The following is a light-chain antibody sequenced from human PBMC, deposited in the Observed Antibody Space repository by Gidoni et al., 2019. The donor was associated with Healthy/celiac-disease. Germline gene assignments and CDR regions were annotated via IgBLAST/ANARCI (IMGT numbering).Light chain of an antibody. Sequence: EIVLTQSPATLSWSPGERVTLSCRASQRVSSYLDWYQQKTGKAPRLLIYDAYNRATGIPARFSGSGSGTDFTLTISSLEPEDFAIYYCQQRSNWPWTFGQGTKVEIK. CDR1: QRVSSY. CDR2: DAY. CDR3: QQRSNWPWT. J-gene: IGKJ1*01. V-gene: IGKV3-11*01.